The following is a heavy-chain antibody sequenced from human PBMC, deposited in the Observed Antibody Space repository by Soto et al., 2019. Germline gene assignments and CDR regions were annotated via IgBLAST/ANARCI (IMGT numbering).Heavy chain of an antibody. CDR1: GGYISSGGFY. Sequence: PSVTLSLPCTVSGGYISSGGFYWRWIRQHPGKGLQWIGYIYYSGSPYYNPSLKSRVTISFDTSKNQFSLRLRSLTAADPAVYNCARDPSRYCSGGGCYEGFDYWGQGSRVTVPS. J-gene: IGHJ4*02. V-gene: IGHV4-31*03. D-gene: IGHD2-15*01. CDR3: ARDPSRYCSGGGCYEGFDY. CDR2: IYYSGSP.